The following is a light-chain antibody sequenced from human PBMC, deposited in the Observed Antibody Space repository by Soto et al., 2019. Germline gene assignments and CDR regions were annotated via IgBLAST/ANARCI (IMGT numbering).Light chain of an antibody. Sequence: DIQLTQSPSFLSSSVGDRVTITCRASQGISSYLAWYQQKPRKATRLLIYAASTLQSEVPSRFSGSGSGTEFTLTINSLQPEDFATYYCQQVNNYPLTFGQGTRLEIK. CDR3: QQVNNYPLT. J-gene: IGKJ5*01. CDR2: AAS. V-gene: IGKV1-9*01. CDR1: QGISSY.